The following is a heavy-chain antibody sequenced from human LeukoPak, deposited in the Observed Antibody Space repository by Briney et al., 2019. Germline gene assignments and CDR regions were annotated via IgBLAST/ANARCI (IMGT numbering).Heavy chain of an antibody. CDR2: ISSSSSYI. Sequence: PGGSLRLSCAASGFTFSSYSMNWVRQAPGKGLEWVSSISSSSSYIYYADSVKGRFTISRDNAKNSLYLQMNSLGAEDTAVYYCARDPAYCSSTSCRVRYYYYMDVWGKGTTATVSS. CDR1: GFTFSSYS. D-gene: IGHD2-2*01. J-gene: IGHJ6*03. V-gene: IGHV3-21*01. CDR3: ARDPAYCSSTSCRVRYYYYMDV.